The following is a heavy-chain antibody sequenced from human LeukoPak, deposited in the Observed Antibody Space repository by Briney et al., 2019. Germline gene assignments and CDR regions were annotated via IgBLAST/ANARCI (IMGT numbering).Heavy chain of an antibody. Sequence: GASVKVSCKASGYTFTSYAMNWVRQAPGQGLEWMGGIIPIFVTANYAQKFQGRVTITADKSTSTAYMELSSLRSEDTAVYYCARDRTAGGLDYWGQGTLVTVSS. J-gene: IGHJ4*02. V-gene: IGHV1-69*06. D-gene: IGHD6-19*01. CDR1: GYTFTSYA. CDR3: ARDRTAGGLDY. CDR2: IIPIFVTA.